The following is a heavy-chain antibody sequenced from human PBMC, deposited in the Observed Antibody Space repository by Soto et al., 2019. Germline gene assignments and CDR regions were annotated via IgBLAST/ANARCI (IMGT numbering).Heavy chain of an antibody. Sequence: EASVKVSCKASGYTFTSYGISWVRQAPGQGLEWMGWISAYNGNTNYAQKLQGRVTMTTDTSTSTAYMELRSLRSDDTAVYYCARDYYDSSGYYYSYYYGMDVWGQGTTVTVSS. CDR2: ISAYNGNT. J-gene: IGHJ6*02. V-gene: IGHV1-18*01. CDR1: GYTFTSYG. D-gene: IGHD3-22*01. CDR3: ARDYYDSSGYYYSYYYGMDV.